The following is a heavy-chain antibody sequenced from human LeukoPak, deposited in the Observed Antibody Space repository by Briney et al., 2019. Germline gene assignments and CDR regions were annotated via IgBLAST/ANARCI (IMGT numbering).Heavy chain of an antibody. Sequence: GASVKVSCKASGYTFTSFGIDWVRQAPGQGLEWMGWMSTYNGNTNYAQNLQGRVTMTTDTSTSTAYMELRSLRSDDTAVYYCARVFTPVVVITNGYFDYWGQGTLVTVSS. CDR1: GYTFTSFG. CDR3: ARVFTPVVVITNGYFDY. CDR2: MSTYNGNT. V-gene: IGHV1-18*01. D-gene: IGHD3-22*01. J-gene: IGHJ4*02.